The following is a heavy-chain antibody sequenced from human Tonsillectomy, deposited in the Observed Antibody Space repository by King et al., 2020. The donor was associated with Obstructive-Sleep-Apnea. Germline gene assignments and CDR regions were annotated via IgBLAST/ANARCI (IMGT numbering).Heavy chain of an antibody. D-gene: IGHD2/OR15-2a*01. CDR1: GGSFSGYY. J-gene: IGHJ6*02. V-gene: IGHV4-34*01. Sequence: VQLQQWGAGLLKPSETLSLTCAVYGGSFSGYYWSWIRQPPGKGLEWIGEINHSGYTTYNPSLKSRVTISADTSKNQFSRKLSFVTAADTAVYYCARVALQYSAGMDVWGQETTVTVSS. CDR2: INHSGYT. CDR3: ARVALQYSAGMDV.